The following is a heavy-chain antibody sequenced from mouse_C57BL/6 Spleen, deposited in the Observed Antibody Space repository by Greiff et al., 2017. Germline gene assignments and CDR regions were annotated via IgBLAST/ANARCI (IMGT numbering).Heavy chain of an antibody. CDR1: GFTFSDYG. CDR2: ISSGSSTI. CDR3: AKAGDYYGCSNYMDY. Sequence: EVQLVESGGGLVKPGGSLKLSCAASGFTFSDYGMHWVRQAPGKGLEWVAYISSGSSTIYYADTVKGRFTFARDNAENTLFRQMSSRMSKVTAVYYCAKAGDYYGCSNYMDYWGQGTTLTVSS. J-gene: IGHJ2*01. D-gene: IGHD1-1*01. V-gene: IGHV5-17*01.